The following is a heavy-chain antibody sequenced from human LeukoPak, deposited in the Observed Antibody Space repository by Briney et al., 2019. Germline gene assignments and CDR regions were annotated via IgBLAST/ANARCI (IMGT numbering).Heavy chain of an antibody. Sequence: PSETLSLTCTVSGGSISSYYWSWIRQPPGKGLEWIGYIYYSGSTNYNPSLKSRVTISVDTSKNQFSLKLSYCARVRVCTSCYVYYYGMDVWGQGTTVTASS. V-gene: IGHV4-59*01. CDR2: IYYSGST. J-gene: IGHJ6*02. CDR3: VYYYGMDV. D-gene: IGHD2-2*01. CDR1: GGSISSYY.